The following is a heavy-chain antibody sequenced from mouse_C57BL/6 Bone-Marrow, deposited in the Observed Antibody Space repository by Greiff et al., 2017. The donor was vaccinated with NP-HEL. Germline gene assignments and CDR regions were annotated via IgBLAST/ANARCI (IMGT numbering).Heavy chain of an antibody. Sequence: QVQLQQSGAELVRPGTSVKMSCKASGYTFPNYWIGWAKQRPGHGLEWIGDIYPGGGYTNYNENFKGKATLTADKSSSTAYMQFSSLTSEDSAIYYCARRGYYFDYWGQGTTLTVSS. CDR3: ARRGYYFDY. V-gene: IGHV1-63*01. CDR2: IYPGGGYT. J-gene: IGHJ2*01. CDR1: GYTFPNYW.